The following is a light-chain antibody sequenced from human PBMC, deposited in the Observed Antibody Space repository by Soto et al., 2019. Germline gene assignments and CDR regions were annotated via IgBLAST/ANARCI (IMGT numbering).Light chain of an antibody. Sequence: EIVLTQSPGTLSLSPGERATLSCRASQSVISSSLAWYQQKPGQAPRLLIYGASSRATGVPDRFSGSGSGTDFSLTISRLEPEDFAVYYCQQYGTSPRTFGQGTKEDIK. CDR1: QSVISSS. J-gene: IGKJ1*01. V-gene: IGKV3-20*01. CDR2: GAS. CDR3: QQYGTSPRT.